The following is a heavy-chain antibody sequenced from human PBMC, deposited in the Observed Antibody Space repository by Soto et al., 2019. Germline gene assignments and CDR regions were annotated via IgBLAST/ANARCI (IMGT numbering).Heavy chain of an antibody. V-gene: IGHV3-74*01. D-gene: IGHD2-15*01. CDR1: GFTFSSYW. CDR3: VRTSLVVAAATREDY. CDR2: INSDGSST. Sequence: EVQLVESGGGLVQPGGSLRLSCAASGFTFSSYWMHWVRQAPGKGLVWVSLINSDGSSTSYADSAKGRFTISRDNAKNTLYLQMNSLRAEDTAVYYCVRTSLVVAAATREDYWGQGTLVTVSS. J-gene: IGHJ4*02.